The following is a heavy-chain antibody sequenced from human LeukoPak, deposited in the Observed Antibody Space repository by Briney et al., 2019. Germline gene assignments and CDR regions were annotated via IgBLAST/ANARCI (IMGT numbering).Heavy chain of an antibody. J-gene: IGHJ5*02. Sequence: SETLSLTCAVYGGAFSGYYWSWIRQPPGKGLEWIGEINHSGSTNSNPSLKSRVTISVDTSKNQFSLKLSSVTAADTAVYYCARVGSGWYFGNWFDPWGQGTLVTVSS. CDR1: GGAFSGYY. D-gene: IGHD6-19*01. CDR2: INHSGST. CDR3: ARVGSGWYFGNWFDP. V-gene: IGHV4-34*01.